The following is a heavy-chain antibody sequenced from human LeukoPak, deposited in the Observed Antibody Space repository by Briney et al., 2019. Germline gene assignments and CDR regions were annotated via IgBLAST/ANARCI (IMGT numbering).Heavy chain of an antibody. J-gene: IGHJ4*02. CDR2: IYYSGST. Sequence: SETLSLTFTVSGGSISSSSYYWGWIRQPPGKGLEWIGSIYYSGSTYYNPSLKSRVTISVDTSKNQFSLKLSSVTAADTAVYYCASAMAARHFDYWGQGTLVTVSS. CDR3: ASAMAARHFDY. V-gene: IGHV4-39*01. D-gene: IGHD6-6*01. CDR1: GGSISSSSYY.